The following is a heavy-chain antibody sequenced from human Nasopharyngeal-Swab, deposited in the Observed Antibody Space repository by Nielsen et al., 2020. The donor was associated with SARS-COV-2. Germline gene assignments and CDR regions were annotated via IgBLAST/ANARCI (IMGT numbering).Heavy chain of an antibody. CDR1: GFTFSTYD. D-gene: IGHD3-22*01. CDR2: ISGSGEST. J-gene: IGHJ4*02. V-gene: IGHV3-23*01. CDR3: AKDPLAYYYDSSGPDY. Sequence: GGSLRLSCAASGFTFSTYDMSWVRQAPGKGLEWVSGISGSGESTHYADSVKGRFTISRDNSKNTLYLQMNSLRAEDTAVYYCAKDPLAYYYDSSGPDYWGQGTLVTVSS.